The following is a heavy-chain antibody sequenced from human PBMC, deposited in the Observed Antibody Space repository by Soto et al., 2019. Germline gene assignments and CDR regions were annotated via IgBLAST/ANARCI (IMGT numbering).Heavy chain of an antibody. V-gene: IGHV3-23*01. Sequence: GGSLRLSCAASGFTFSSYAMSWVRQAPGKGLEWVSAISGSGGSTYYADSVKGRSTISRDNSKNTLYLQMNSLRAEDTAVYYCAKVRSSGYLSDYWGQGTLVTVSS. CDR2: ISGSGGST. J-gene: IGHJ4*02. CDR3: AKVRSSGYLSDY. D-gene: IGHD3-22*01. CDR1: GFTFSSYA.